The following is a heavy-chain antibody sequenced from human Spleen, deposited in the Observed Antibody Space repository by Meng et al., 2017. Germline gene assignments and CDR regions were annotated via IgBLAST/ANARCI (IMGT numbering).Heavy chain of an antibody. CDR2: ISSSGGTT. D-gene: IGHD4-17*01. CDR3: VKGYGPDWYFDL. V-gene: IGHV3-23*01. J-gene: IGHJ2*01. Sequence: GESLKISCAASGFTFSSYSMNWVRQAPGKGLEWVSGISSSGGTTYYADSVRGRFIISRDNSKNTVYLQMHSLRAEDTAIFYCVKGYGPDWYFDLWGRGTLVTVSS. CDR1: GFTFSSYS.